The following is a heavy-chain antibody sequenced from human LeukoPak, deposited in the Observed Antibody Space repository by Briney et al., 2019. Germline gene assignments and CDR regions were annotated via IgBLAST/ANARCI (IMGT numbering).Heavy chain of an antibody. D-gene: IGHD3-22*01. CDR2: ISSSSSTI. J-gene: IGHJ4*02. Sequence: SGGSLRLSCAASGFTFSSYTMNWVRQAPGKGLDWVSYISSSSSTIYYADPVKGRFTISRDNAKNSLYLQMNSLRAEDTAVYYCAGPRLFTMMDYWGQGTLVTVSS. CDR3: AGPRLFTMMDY. V-gene: IGHV3-48*01. CDR1: GFTFSSYT.